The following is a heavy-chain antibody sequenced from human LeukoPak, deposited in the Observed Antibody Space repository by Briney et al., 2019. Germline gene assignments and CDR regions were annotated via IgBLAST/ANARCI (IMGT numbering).Heavy chain of an antibody. V-gene: IGHV4-39*07. Sequence: SETLSLTCTVSGGSISSSSYYWGWIRQPPGKGLEWIGSIYYSGSTYYNPSLNSRVTISVDTSKNQFSLKLSSVPAADPAVYYCASGYYDDTLDWGQGTLVTVSS. CDR3: ASGYYDDTLD. CDR1: GGSISSSSYY. CDR2: IYYSGST. D-gene: IGHD3-22*01. J-gene: IGHJ4*02.